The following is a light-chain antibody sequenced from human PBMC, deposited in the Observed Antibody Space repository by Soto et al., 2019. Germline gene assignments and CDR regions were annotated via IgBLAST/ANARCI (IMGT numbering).Light chain of an antibody. CDR3: QQYNSYWT. V-gene: IGKV1-5*03. J-gene: IGKJ1*01. CDR1: QTISSW. CDR2: KAS. Sequence: DIQMTQSPSTLSASVGDRVTITCRASQTISSWLAWYQQKPGKAPKLLIYKASSLESGVPSRFSGSGSATELTLTISSLQPDDFATYYCQQYNSYWTFGQGTKVEIK.